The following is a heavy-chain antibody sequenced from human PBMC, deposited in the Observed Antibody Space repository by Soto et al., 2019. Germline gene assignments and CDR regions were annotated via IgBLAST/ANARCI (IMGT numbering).Heavy chain of an antibody. CDR1: GFTFSSYS. V-gene: IGHV3-21*01. CDR2: ISSSSSYI. J-gene: IGHJ6*03. CDR3: AREPSCSGGSCLGWGLYMDV. D-gene: IGHD2-15*01. Sequence: GGSLRLSCAASGFTFSSYSMNWVRQAPGKGLEWVSSISSSSSYIYYAGSVKGRFTISIDNAKNSLYLQMNSLRAEDTAVYYCAREPSCSGGSCLGWGLYMDVWGKGTTVTVSS.